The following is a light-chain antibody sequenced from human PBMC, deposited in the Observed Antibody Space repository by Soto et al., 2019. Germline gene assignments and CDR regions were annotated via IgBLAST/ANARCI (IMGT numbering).Light chain of an antibody. CDR3: QQYNVYSWT. CDR2: EAS. Sequence: DIQMTQFPSTLSASVGDTVTITCRASRSDGTWLAWYQQIPGGAPKLLIYEASSLEKGVPARFGGSGSGTEFTLTISSLQPDDFATYYCQQYNVYSWTFGQGTKVDIK. J-gene: IGKJ1*01. CDR1: RSDGTW. V-gene: IGKV1-5*03.